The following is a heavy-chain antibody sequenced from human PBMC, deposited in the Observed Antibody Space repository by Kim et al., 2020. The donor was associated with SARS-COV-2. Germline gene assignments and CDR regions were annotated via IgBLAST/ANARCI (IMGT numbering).Heavy chain of an antibody. CDR2: IIPILGIA. V-gene: IGHV1-69*02. D-gene: IGHD2-15*01. CDR3: ARAGYCSGGSCWARGAFDI. CDR1: GGTFSSYT. Sequence: SVKVSCKASGGTFSSYTISWVRQAPGQGLEWMGRIIPILGIANYAQKFQGRVTITADKSTSTAYMELSSLRSEDTAVYYCARAGYCSGGSCWARGAFDIWGQWTMVTVSS. J-gene: IGHJ3*02.